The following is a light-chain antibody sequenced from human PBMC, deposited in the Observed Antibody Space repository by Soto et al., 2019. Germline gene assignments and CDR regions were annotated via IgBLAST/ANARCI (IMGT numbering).Light chain of an antibody. CDR2: DAS. J-gene: IGKJ2*01. V-gene: IGKV1-5*01. CDR1: QSVSSW. CDR3: QQYSRYPST. Sequence: DILMTQSPATLSSSVGDRVTLTCRASQSVSSWLAWYQQKPGKAPRLLIYDASSLETGVPARFSGSGSGTEFTLTISSLQPDDFATYYCQQYSRYPSTFGHGTKLEIK.